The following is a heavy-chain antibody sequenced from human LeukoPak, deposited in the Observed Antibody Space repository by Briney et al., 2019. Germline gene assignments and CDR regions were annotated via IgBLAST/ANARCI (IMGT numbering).Heavy chain of an antibody. J-gene: IGHJ4*02. D-gene: IGHD6-19*01. CDR2: ISWDGGST. CDR1: GFTFDDYA. CDR3: AKDIGTYSSGWSPAGD. V-gene: IGHV3-43D*03. Sequence: PGGSLRLSCAASGFTFDDYAMHWVRQAPGKGLEWVSLISWDGGSTYYADSVKGRFTISRDNSKNSLYLQMNSLRAEDTALYYCAKDIGTYSSGWSPAGDWGQGTLVTVSS.